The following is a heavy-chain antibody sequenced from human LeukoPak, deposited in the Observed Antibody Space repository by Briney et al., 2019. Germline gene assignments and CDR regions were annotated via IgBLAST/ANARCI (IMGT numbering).Heavy chain of an antibody. CDR1: GFTFSSYS. CDR3: ARGDDILTGAVDY. J-gene: IGHJ4*02. D-gene: IGHD3-9*01. Sequence: GGSLRLSCAASGFTFSSYSMNWVRQAPGKGLEWVSSTSSSSSYIYYADSVKGRFTISRDNAKNSLYLQMNSLRAEDTAVYYCARGDDILTGAVDYWGQGTLVTVSS. V-gene: IGHV3-21*01. CDR2: TSSSSSYI.